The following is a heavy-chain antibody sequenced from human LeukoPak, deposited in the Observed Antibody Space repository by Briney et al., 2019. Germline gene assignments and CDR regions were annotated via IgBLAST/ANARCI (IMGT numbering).Heavy chain of an antibody. D-gene: IGHD2-15*01. J-gene: IGHJ5*02. Sequence: SETLNLTCAAYGRSFSGYYWTWVRQTPGKGLEWIGEINHSGITDYNPSLRSQVTISVDTSKNQFSLKLSSVTAADTAIYYCARAVIVVAAATQRNWFDPWGQGTLVTVYS. CDR2: INHSGIT. CDR3: ARAVIVVAAATQRNWFDP. V-gene: IGHV4-34*01. CDR1: GRSFSGYY.